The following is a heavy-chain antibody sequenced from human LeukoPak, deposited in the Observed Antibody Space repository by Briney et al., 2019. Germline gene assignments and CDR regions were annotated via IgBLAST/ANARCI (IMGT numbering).Heavy chain of an antibody. D-gene: IGHD4-11*01. J-gene: IGHJ4*02. CDR2: IYYSGST. Sequence: SQTLSLTCTVSGGSISSSSYYWGWVRQPPGKGLEWIWCIYYSGSTYYNPPLKSRLTISVNTSKNQFSLKLSAVPAADTAFHYRARRGTVTTERFDYWGQGTLVSVSS. CDR1: GGSISSSSYY. CDR3: ARRGTVTTERFDY. V-gene: IGHV4-39*01.